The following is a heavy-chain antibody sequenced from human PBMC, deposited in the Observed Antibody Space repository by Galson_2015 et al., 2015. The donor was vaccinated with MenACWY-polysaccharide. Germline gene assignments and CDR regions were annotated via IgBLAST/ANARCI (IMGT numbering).Heavy chain of an antibody. CDR3: AKDIREVGASYFDY. CDR2: ISWNSGSI. J-gene: IGHJ4*02. D-gene: IGHD1-26*01. V-gene: IGHV3-9*01. Sequence: SLRLSCAASGFTFDDYAMHWVRQAPGKGLEWVSGISWNSGSIGYADSVKGRFTISRENAKNSLYLQMNSLRAEDTALYYCAKDIREVGASYFDYWGQGTLVTVSS. CDR1: GFTFDDYA.